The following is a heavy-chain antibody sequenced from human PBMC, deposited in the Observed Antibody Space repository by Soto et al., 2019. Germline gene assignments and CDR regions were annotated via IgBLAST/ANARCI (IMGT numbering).Heavy chain of an antibody. V-gene: IGHV4-59*01. CDR1: GGSISDYS. CDR3: AGGGNSNFGGPIV. D-gene: IGHD3-10*01. CDR2: IFYRGST. J-gene: IGHJ4*02. Sequence: SETLSLTCTISGGSISDYSWNWIRQPPGRGLEWIGHIFYRGSTKYNPSLWDRVTISRGSSQTQLSLRLKSVTAADTAIYYCAGGGNSNFGGPIVWGQGILVTVS.